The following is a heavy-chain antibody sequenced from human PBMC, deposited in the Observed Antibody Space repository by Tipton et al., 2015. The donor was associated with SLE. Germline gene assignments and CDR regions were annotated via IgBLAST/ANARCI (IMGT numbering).Heavy chain of an antibody. V-gene: IGHV4-4*02. Sequence: GLVKPSGTLSLTCAVSGGSISSSNWWSWVRQPPGKGLEWIGEIYHSGSTNYNPSLKSRVTISVDTSKNQFSLKLSSVTAADTAVYYCARVNMITFGGVIAGYYFDYWGQGTLVTVSS. CDR2: IYHSGST. CDR3: ARVNMITFGGVIAGYYFDY. D-gene: IGHD3-16*02. CDR1: GGSISSSNW. J-gene: IGHJ4*02.